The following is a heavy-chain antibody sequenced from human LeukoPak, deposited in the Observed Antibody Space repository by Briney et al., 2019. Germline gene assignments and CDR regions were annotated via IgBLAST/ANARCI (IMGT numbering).Heavy chain of an antibody. CDR3: AREHSGSFDAFDI. CDR2: IKQDGSEK. Sequence: GGSLRLSCAASGVTFSSYWMSWVRQAPGKGLEWVANIKQDGSEKYYVDSVKGRFTISRDNAKNSLYLQMNSLRAEDTAVYYCAREHSGSFDAFDIWGQGTMVTVSS. V-gene: IGHV3-7*01. CDR1: GVTFSSYW. D-gene: IGHD1-26*01. J-gene: IGHJ3*02.